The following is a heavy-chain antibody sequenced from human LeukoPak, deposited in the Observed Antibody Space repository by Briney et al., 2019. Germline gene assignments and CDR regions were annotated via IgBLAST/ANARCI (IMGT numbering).Heavy chain of an antibody. CDR1: GFTFSSYG. Sequence: PGGSLRLSCAASGFTFSSYGMHWVRQAPGKGLEGVAFIRYDGSNTLNADSVKGRFTISRDNSKNTLYLQMNSLRDEDTAVYYCARASMVRGVIHAFDIWGQGTMVTVSS. D-gene: IGHD3-10*01. J-gene: IGHJ3*02. V-gene: IGHV3-30*02. CDR2: IRYDGSNT. CDR3: ARASMVRGVIHAFDI.